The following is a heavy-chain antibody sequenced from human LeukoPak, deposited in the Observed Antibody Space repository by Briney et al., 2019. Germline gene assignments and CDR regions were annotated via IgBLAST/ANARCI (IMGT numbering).Heavy chain of an antibody. CDR2: INWNGGST. CDR3: ARDYYYYGMDV. J-gene: IGHJ6*02. CDR1: GFTFSGYA. V-gene: IGHV3-20*04. Sequence: GSLRLSCAASGFTFSGYAMSWVRQAPGKGLEWVSGINWNGGSTGYADSVKGRFTISRDNAKNSLYLQMNSLRAEDTALYYCARDYYYYGMDVWGQGTTVTVSS.